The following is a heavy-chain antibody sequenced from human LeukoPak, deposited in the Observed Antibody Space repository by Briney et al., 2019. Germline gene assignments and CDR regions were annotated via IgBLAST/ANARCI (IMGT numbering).Heavy chain of an antibody. CDR3: ALQLGIGGWFDP. D-gene: IGHD7-27*01. Sequence: PSETLSLTCTVSGGSISSYYWSWIRQPPGKGLEWIGYIYYSGSTNYNPSLKSRVTISVDTSKNQFSLKLSSVTAADTAVYYCALQLGIGGWFDPWGQGTLVTVSS. J-gene: IGHJ5*02. CDR2: IYYSGST. V-gene: IGHV4-59*01. CDR1: GGSISSYY.